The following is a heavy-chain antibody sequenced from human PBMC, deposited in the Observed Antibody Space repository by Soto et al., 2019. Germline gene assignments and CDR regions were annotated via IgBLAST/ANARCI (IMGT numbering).Heavy chain of an antibody. V-gene: IGHV3-33*08. J-gene: IGHJ4*02. D-gene: IGHD6-13*01. Sequence: GGSLRLSCAASGFTVSSNYMSWVRQAPGKGLEWVAVIYYDGSNKYYADSVKGRFTISRDNSKNTLCLQMNSLRAEDTALYYCARAQYSSSWYPFDYWGQGTLVTVSS. CDR1: GFTVSSNY. CDR3: ARAQYSSSWYPFDY. CDR2: IYYDGSNK.